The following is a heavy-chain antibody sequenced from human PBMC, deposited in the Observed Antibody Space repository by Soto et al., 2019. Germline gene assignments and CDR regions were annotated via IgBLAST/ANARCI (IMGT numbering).Heavy chain of an antibody. D-gene: IGHD2-2*01. CDR3: ARACSSSSCYDVFDY. CDR1: GGSISSYY. CDR2: IYTSGST. V-gene: IGHV4-4*07. Sequence: SETLSLTCTVSGGSISSYYWSWIRQPAGKGLEWIGRIYTSGSTNYNPSLKSRVTMSVDTSKNQFSLKLSSVTAADTAVYYCARACSSSSCYDVFDYWGQGTLVTVSS. J-gene: IGHJ4*02.